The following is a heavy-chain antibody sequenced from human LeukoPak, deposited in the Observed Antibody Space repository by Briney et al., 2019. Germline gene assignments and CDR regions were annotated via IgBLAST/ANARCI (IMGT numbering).Heavy chain of an antibody. J-gene: IGHJ4*02. CDR1: GYTFTTYG. V-gene: IGHV1-18*01. CDR2: ISTYDDNI. D-gene: IGHD3-9*01. Sequence: ASVTVSCKASGYTFTTYGLSWVRQAPGQGLEWLGWISTYDDNIKYAQSLQGRLTLTIDTSTSTAYMELRSLTSDDTAVYYCARETYSNILTGTDYWGPGTLVTVSS. CDR3: ARETYSNILTGTDY.